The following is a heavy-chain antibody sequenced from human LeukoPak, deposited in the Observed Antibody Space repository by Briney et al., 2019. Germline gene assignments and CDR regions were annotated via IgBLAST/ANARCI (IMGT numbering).Heavy chain of an antibody. J-gene: IGHJ4*02. Sequence: ASVKVSCKASGYTFTSYDINWVRQATGQGLEWMGWMNPNSGNTGYAQKFQGRVTMTRNTSISTAYMELNSLRAEDTAVYYCAKDRGNFKEYYFDYWGLGTLVTVSS. V-gene: IGHV1-8*01. CDR3: AKDRGNFKEYYFDY. CDR1: GYTFTSYD. CDR2: MNPNSGNT. D-gene: IGHD1-1*01.